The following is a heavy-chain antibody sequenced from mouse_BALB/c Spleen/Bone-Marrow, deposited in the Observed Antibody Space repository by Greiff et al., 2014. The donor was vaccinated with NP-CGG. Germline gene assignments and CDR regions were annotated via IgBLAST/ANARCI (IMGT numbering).Heavy chain of an antibody. CDR1: GFTFSDFY. J-gene: IGHJ4*01. D-gene: IGHD1-1*02. V-gene: IGHV5-4*02. CDR3: ARSGERYGAMDY. CDR2: ISTGGTYT. Sequence: EVNLVESGGGFVKPGGSLKLSCAASGFTFSDFYMFWFRQTPEKRLEWVGTISTGGTYTYYPDSVKGRFTISRDNAKNNLHLQMSSLKSEDTAMYYCARSGERYGAMDYWGQGTSVTVTS.